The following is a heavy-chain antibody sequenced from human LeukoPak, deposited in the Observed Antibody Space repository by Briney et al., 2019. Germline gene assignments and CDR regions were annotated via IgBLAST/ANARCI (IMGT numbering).Heavy chain of an antibody. V-gene: IGHV3-23*01. CDR3: AKEDSYDFWSGSDLMDV. D-gene: IGHD3-3*01. Sequence: GGSLRLSCAASGFTFSSYAMSWVRQAPGKGLEWVSVISGSGGSTYYADSVKGRFTISRDNSKNTLYLQMNSLRAEDTAVYYCAKEDSYDFWSGSDLMDVWGQGTTVTVSS. CDR2: ISGSGGST. J-gene: IGHJ6*02. CDR1: GFTFSSYA.